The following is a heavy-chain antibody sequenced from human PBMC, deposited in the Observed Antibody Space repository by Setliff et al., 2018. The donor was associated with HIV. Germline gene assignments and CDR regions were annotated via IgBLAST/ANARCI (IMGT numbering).Heavy chain of an antibody. D-gene: IGHD1-26*01. V-gene: IGHV1-69-2*01. Sequence: ASVKVSCKASGYTFTNYFMHWVRQAPGEGLEWAGRVDPEDGETRYAMKFQGSVTISADTSTDTTYLSLTSLRSQDTAVYYCATVRIVGATEFDYWGQGTVVTVSS. J-gene: IGHJ4*02. CDR2: VDPEDGET. CDR3: ATVRIVGATEFDY. CDR1: GYTFTNYF.